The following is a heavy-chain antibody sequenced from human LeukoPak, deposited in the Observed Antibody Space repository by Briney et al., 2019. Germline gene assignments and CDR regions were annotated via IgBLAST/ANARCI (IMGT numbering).Heavy chain of an antibody. V-gene: IGHV1-18*01. CDR2: ISAYNGNT. CDR1: GYTFTSYG. CDR3: ARRASYDFWSGYYPYYYYGMDV. Sequence: ASVKVSCKASGYTFTSYGISWVRQAPGQGLEWMGWISAYNGNTNYAQKLQGRVTMTTDTSTSTAYMELRSLRSDDTAVYYCARRASYDFWSGYYPYYYYGMDVWGQGTTVTVSS. J-gene: IGHJ6*02. D-gene: IGHD3-3*01.